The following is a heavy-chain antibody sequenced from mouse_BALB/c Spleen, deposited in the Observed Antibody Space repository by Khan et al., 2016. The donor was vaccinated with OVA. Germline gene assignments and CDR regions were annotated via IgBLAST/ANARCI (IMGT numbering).Heavy chain of an antibody. J-gene: IGHJ2*01. CDR3: ATSYFYGYYFDY. V-gene: IGHV5-17*02. CDR2: ISSDSNTI. CDR1: GFTFTSYG. Sequence: EVNVVESGGGLVQSGGSRKLSCAASGFTFTSYGMHWIRQAPEKGLEWVAYISSDSNTIYYADTVKGRFTISRDNPKNTLFLQMTSLRSGDTAMYFCATSYFYGYYFDYWRQGTTLTVSS. D-gene: IGHD1-1*01.